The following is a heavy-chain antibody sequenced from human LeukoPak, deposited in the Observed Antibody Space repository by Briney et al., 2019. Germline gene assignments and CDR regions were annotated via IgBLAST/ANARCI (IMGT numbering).Heavy chain of an antibody. CDR1: GYSFTSYW. Sequence: GESLKISCTGSGYSFTSYWIGWVRQLPGKGLEWMRINYPGDSDTRYSPSFQGQVTISADTSISVAYLQWSSLNASDTAMYYCARGRDGYSFGFDYWGQGTLVTVSS. J-gene: IGHJ4*02. CDR2: NYPGDSDT. D-gene: IGHD5-24*01. V-gene: IGHV5-51*01. CDR3: ARGRDGYSFGFDY.